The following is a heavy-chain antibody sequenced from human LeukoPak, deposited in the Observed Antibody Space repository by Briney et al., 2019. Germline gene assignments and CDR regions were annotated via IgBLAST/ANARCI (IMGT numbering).Heavy chain of an antibody. J-gene: IGHJ6*03. CDR1: GFTFGDYA. V-gene: IGHV3-49*04. D-gene: IGHD6-13*01. CDR3: TRVEQQLVLYYYYYMDV. Sequence: PGGSLRLSCTASGFTFGDYAMSWVRQAPGKGLEWVGFIRSKAYGGTTEYAASVKGRFTISRDDSKSIAYLQMNSLKTEDTAVYYCTRVEQQLVLYYYYYMDVWGKGTTVTVSS. CDR2: IRSKAYGGTT.